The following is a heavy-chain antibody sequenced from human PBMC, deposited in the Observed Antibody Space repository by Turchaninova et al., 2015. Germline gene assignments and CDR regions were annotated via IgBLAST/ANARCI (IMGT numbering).Heavy chain of an antibody. D-gene: IGHD3-16*01. CDR3: ARVDYDHIWGSSIDY. J-gene: IGHJ4*02. CDR1: GASIISTSYS. Sequence: QLQLQESGPGLVKPSATLSLTCLVSGASIISTSYSCGCIRPPPVKGLEWIGSIYNSGRSYYNPSLKSRGTISADTSKNQFSLKLSSVTAADTAVYYCARVDYDHIWGSSIDYWGQGTLVTVAS. CDR2: IYNSGRS. V-gene: IGHV4-39*01.